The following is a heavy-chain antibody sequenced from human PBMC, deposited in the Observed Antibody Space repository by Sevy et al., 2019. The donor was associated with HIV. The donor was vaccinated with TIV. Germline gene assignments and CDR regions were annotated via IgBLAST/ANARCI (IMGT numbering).Heavy chain of an antibody. D-gene: IGHD3-10*01. CDR3: AKGYGSGSPPDY. CDR2: ISGSGGST. V-gene: IGHV3-23*01. Sequence: GGSLRLSCAASGFIFNSYAMSWVRQGPGKGLEGVSTISGSGGSTYYPDSMKGRFTISRDNFKNTLYLEINSLTADDTAVYYCAKGYGSGSPPDYWCQGTLVTVSS. J-gene: IGHJ4*02. CDR1: GFIFNSYA.